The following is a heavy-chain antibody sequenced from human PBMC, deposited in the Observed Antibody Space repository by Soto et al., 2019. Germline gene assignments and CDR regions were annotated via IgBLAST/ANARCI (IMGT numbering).Heavy chain of an antibody. CDR1: GASISSSNW. CDR3: ARDVGYSSSCFDY. V-gene: IGHV4-4*02. D-gene: IGHD6-13*01. Sequence: QVQLQESGPGLVKPSGTLSLTCAVSGASISSSNWWSWVRQPPGKGLEWIGEIYHSGTTNYNPSLRMRVTISVEQSKDQFSLKLISVTAADTAMYYCARDVGYSSSCFDYWGQGTLVTVPS. J-gene: IGHJ4*02. CDR2: IYHSGTT.